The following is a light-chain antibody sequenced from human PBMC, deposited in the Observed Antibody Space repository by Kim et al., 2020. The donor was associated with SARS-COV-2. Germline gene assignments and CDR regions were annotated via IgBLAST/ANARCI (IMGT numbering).Light chain of an antibody. V-gene: IGKV3-20*01. J-gene: IGKJ3*01. CDR3: QQYGSSPFT. Sequence: EIVLTQSPGTLSLSLGERATLSCRASQSITSSYLAWYQQTPGQAPRLLIYGASSRASGIPDRFSGSGSGTDFTLTFSRLEPADFAVYYCQQYGSSPFTFGPGTKVDIK. CDR1: QSITSSY. CDR2: GAS.